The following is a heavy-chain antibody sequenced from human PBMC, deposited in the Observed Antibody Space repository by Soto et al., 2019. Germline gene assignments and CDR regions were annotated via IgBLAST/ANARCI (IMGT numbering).Heavy chain of an antibody. D-gene: IGHD3-3*01. J-gene: IGHJ4*02. CDR1: GGSFSGYY. CDR3: ATSYYDFWSGYYRGYYFDY. V-gene: IGHV4-34*01. CDR2: INHRGST. Sequence: QVHLQQWGAGLLEPSETLSLTCAVYGGSFSGYYWSWIRQPPGKGLEWIGEINHRGSTNYNPSLRRRVTISVDTSKNQFSLKLNSVTAADTAVYYCATSYYDFWSGYYRGYYFDYWGQGTLVTVSS.